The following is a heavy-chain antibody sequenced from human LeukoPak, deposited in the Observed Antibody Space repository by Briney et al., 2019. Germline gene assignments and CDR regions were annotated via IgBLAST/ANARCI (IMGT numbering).Heavy chain of an antibody. CDR2: IYYSGST. V-gene: IGHV4-59*11. J-gene: IGHJ6*04. D-gene: IGHD6-6*01. CDR3: ARKRQDSSSRGSVDV. CDR1: GGSIIRHY. Sequence: SGTLSLTCTGSGGSIIRHYWSWIRQPPGKGLEGMGYIYYSGSTNYNPSLKSGVTISVDTSKNQFSLKLSSVTAADTAVYYCARKRQDSSSRGSVDVWGKGTTVTVSS.